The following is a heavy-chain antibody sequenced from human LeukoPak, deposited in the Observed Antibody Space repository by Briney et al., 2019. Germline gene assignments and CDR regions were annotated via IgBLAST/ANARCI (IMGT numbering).Heavy chain of an antibody. CDR3: ARDRTAVTAFDY. CDR2: ISSSSTYI. D-gene: IGHD4-17*01. J-gene: IGHJ4*02. V-gene: IGHV3-21*01. Sequence: PGGSPRLSCAASGFTFSSYTMNWVRQAPGKGLEWVSSISSSSTYIYYADSVKARFTISRDNAKNSLYLQMNSLRAEDTAVYYCARDRTAVTAFDYWGQGTLVTVSS. CDR1: GFTFSSYT.